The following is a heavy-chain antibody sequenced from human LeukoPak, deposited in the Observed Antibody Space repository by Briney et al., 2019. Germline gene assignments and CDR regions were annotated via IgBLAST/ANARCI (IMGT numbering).Heavy chain of an antibody. CDR3: ARGTSYGYVYFDY. J-gene: IGHJ4*02. V-gene: IGHV4-59*12. CDR2: IYYSGST. CDR1: GGSISSYY. D-gene: IGHD5-18*01. Sequence: PSETLSLTCTVSGGSISSYYWSWIRQPPGKGLEWNGYIYYSGSTNYNPSLKSRVTISVDTSKNQFSLKLSSVTAADTAVYYCARGTSYGYVYFDYWGQGTLVTVSS.